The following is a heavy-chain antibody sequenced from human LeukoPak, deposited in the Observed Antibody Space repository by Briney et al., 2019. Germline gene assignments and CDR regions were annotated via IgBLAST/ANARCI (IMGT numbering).Heavy chain of an antibody. J-gene: IGHJ1*01. V-gene: IGHV1-24*01. Sequence: ASVKVSCKVSGYTLTELSMHWVRQAPGKGLEWMGGFDPEDGVTIYAQKFQGRVTMTEDTSTDTAYMELRSLRSEDTAVYYCASRRHDYVWGSYRPTAEYFQHWGQGTLVTVSS. CDR1: GYTLTELS. D-gene: IGHD3-16*02. CDR2: FDPEDGVT. CDR3: ASRRHDYVWGSYRPTAEYFQH.